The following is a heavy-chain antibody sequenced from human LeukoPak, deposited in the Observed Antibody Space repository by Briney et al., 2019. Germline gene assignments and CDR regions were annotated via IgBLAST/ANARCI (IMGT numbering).Heavy chain of an antibody. CDR3: ARGPVDDYSDYTRLGY. J-gene: IGHJ4*02. CDR1: GYTFTSYY. D-gene: IGHD4-11*01. V-gene: IGHV1-46*01. CDR2: INPSGGST. Sequence: ASVKVSCKASGYTFTSYYMHWVRQAPGQGLEWMGIINPSGGSTSYAQKFQGRVTMTRDTSTSTVYMELSSLRSEDTAVYYCARGPVDDYSDYTRLGYWGQGTLVTVSS.